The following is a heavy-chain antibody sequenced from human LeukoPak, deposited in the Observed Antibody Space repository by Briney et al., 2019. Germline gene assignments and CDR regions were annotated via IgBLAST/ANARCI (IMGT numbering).Heavy chain of an antibody. CDR2: IYYSGST. J-gene: IGHJ4*02. V-gene: IGHV4-59*01. D-gene: IGHD3-10*01. CDR1: GGYISSYY. Sequence: SETLSLTCTVSGGYISSYYWSWIRQPPGKGLEWIGYIYYSGSTNYNPSLKSRVTISVDTSKNQFSLRMRSVTAADTAVYYCARDLLRSTYYYFDYWGLGSLVTVSS. CDR3: ARDLLRSTYYYFDY.